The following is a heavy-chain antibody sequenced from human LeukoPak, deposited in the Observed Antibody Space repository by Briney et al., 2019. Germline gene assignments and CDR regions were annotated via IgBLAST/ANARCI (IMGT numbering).Heavy chain of an antibody. J-gene: IGHJ5*01. CDR1: GGSFSSYH. D-gene: IGHD2-2*02. Sequence: PSETLSLTCTVSGGSFSSYHWSWIRQPAGKGLEWIGRIYASGSTNYNPSLKSRVTMSVDTSQNQFSLKLNSVTATDTAVYSRARVQPPYTPGWSAAWFDSWGQGTLVTVSS. CDR2: IYASGST. CDR3: ARVQPPYTPGWSAAWFDS. V-gene: IGHV4-4*07.